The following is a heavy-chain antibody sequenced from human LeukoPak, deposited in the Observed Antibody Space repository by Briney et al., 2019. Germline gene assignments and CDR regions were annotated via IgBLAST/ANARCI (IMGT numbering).Heavy chain of an antibody. D-gene: IGHD6-19*01. CDR2: ISYDGSNK. Sequence: GGSLRLSCAASGFTFSSYGMHWVRQAPGKGLEWVAVISYDGSNKYYADSVKGRFTISRDNSKNTLYLQMNSLRAEDTAVYYCAGAIAVAVFWGQGTLVTVSS. V-gene: IGHV3-30*03. CDR3: AGAIAVAVF. J-gene: IGHJ4*02. CDR1: GFTFSSYG.